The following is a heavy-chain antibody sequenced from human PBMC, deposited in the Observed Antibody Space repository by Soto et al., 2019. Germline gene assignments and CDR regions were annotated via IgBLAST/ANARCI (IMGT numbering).Heavy chain of an antibody. CDR1: GGSFSGYY. CDR2: INHSGST. CDR3: AREPGFDP. J-gene: IGHJ5*02. V-gene: IGHV4-34*01. Sequence: QVQLQQWGAGLLKPSETLSLTCAVYGGSFSGYYWSWIRQPPGKGLEWIGEINHSGSTNYNPSLKSRVTISVDTSKNQFSLKLSSVTAADTAVYYCAREPGFDPWRQGTLVTVSS.